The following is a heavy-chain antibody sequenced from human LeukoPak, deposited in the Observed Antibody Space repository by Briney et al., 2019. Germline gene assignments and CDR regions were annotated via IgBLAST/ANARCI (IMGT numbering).Heavy chain of an antibody. CDR2: INAGNGDT. Sequence: ASVKVSCKASGDTFTSYAMHWVRQAPGQRREWMGWINAGNGDTKYSQKFQGRVTITRDTSASTDYMELSRLSSEDTAVYYCARDGTYCSSTSCYDHRGMDVWGKGTPVTVSS. J-gene: IGHJ6*04. V-gene: IGHV1-3*01. CDR1: GDTFTSYA. CDR3: ARDGTYCSSTSCYDHRGMDV. D-gene: IGHD2-2*01.